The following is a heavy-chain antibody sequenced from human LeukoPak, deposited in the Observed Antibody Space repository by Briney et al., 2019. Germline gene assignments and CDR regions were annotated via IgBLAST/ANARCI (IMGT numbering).Heavy chain of an antibody. J-gene: IGHJ4*02. CDR2: ISGSGGST. CDR1: GFTFNNYA. D-gene: IGHD3-9*01. Sequence: GGSLRLSCAASGFTFNNYAMSWVRQAPGKGLEWVSAISGSGGSTYYADSVKGRFTISRDNSKNTLYLQMNSLRAEDTAVYYCAKAVAGHYDILTGYYRYFDYWGQGTLVTVSS. CDR3: AKAVAGHYDILTGYYRYFDY. V-gene: IGHV3-23*01.